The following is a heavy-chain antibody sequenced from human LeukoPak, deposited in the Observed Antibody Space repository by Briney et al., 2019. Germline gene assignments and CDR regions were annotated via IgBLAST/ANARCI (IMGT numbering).Heavy chain of an antibody. D-gene: IGHD5-12*01. CDR1: GYSFTSYW. Sequence: GEALEISCKGSGYSFTSYWIGWGRPTPGKGVEWMGIIYPGDSDTRYSPSFQGQVTISADKSISTAYLQWSSLKASDTAMYYCARVPLGGYDFDYWGQGTLVTVSS. V-gene: IGHV5-51*01. J-gene: IGHJ4*02. CDR2: IYPGDSDT. CDR3: ARVPLGGYDFDY.